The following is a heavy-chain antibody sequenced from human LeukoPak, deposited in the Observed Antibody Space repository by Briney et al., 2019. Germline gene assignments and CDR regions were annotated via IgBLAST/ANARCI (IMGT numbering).Heavy chain of an antibody. D-gene: IGHD4-4*01. CDR3: ARAEKDYSNYYYYYGMDV. CDR2: ISYDGSNK. Sequence: GRSLRLSCAASGFTFSSYAMHWVRQAPGKGLEWVAVISYDGSNKYYVDSVKGRFTISRDNSKNTLYLQMNSLRAEDTAVYYCARAEKDYSNYYYYYGMDVWGQGTTVTVSS. V-gene: IGHV3-30-3*01. CDR1: GFTFSSYA. J-gene: IGHJ6*02.